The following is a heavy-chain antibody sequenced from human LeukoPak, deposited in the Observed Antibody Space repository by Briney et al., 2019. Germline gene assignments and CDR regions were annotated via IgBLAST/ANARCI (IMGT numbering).Heavy chain of an antibody. CDR1: GLSFSNYW. D-gene: IGHD6-13*01. CDR3: ARDQIKSWPDAFDI. Sequence: PGGSLRLSCAASGLSFSNYWMTWVRQAPGKGLEWVATIKQDGSETYYVDSVKGRFTISRDNARNSLYLQMNSLRAEDTAVYYCARDQIKSWPDAFDIWGQGTMVTVSS. J-gene: IGHJ3*02. V-gene: IGHV3-7*01. CDR2: IKQDGSET.